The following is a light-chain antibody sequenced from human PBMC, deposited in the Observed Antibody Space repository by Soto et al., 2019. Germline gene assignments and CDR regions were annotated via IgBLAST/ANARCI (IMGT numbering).Light chain of an antibody. CDR1: QSVSIN. CDR3: QQYENWLT. J-gene: IGKJ1*01. V-gene: IGKV3-15*01. Sequence: EIVMTQSPATLSVSPGERATLSCRASQSVSINLAWYQQKPGQAPRLLMYGASTRATGIPARFSGSGSGTEFTLTISGMQSEDSAVYFCQQYENWLTFDQGTKVEIK. CDR2: GAS.